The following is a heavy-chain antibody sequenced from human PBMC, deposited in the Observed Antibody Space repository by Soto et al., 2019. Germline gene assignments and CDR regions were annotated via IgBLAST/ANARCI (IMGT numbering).Heavy chain of an antibody. CDR3: ASPSAYCGGDCPGNHDAFDI. CDR2: ISTKSGAI. CDR1: GFTFNTYS. D-gene: IGHD2-21*01. V-gene: IGHV3-48*04. Sequence: GGSLRLSSAASGFTFNTYSMNWVRQTPKKGQERVSYISTKSGAIYYADSVKGRFTISRDNAKNSLYLQMNSLRAEDTAVYYCASPSAYCGGDCPGNHDAFDIWGQGTMVTVS. J-gene: IGHJ3*02.